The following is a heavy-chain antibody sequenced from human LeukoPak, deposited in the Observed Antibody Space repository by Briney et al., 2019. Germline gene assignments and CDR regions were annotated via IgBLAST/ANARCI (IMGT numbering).Heavy chain of an antibody. CDR2: INHSGST. D-gene: IGHD5-18*01. CDR3: ARVRSWIQLWLPKYYFDY. J-gene: IGHJ4*02. V-gene: IGHV4-34*01. Sequence: PSETLSLTCAVYGGSFSGYYWSWIRQPPGKGLEWIGEINHSGSTNYNPSLKSRVTISVDTSKNQFSLKLSSLTAADTAVYYCARVRSWIQLWLPKYYFDYWGQGTLVTVSS. CDR1: GGSFSGYY.